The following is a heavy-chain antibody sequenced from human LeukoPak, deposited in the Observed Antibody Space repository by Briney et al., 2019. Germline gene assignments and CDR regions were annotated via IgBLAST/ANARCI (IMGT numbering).Heavy chain of an antibody. Sequence: GGSLRLSCAASGFTFSNYAMHWVRQAPGKGLEYVSTISSNGGSTYYANSVKGRFTISRDNSKNTLYLQMGSLRAEDMAVYCCARDRGTLPGYFDYWGQGTLDTVSS. CDR3: ARDRGTLPGYFDY. D-gene: IGHD1-7*01. V-gene: IGHV3-64*01. CDR2: ISSNGGST. J-gene: IGHJ4*02. CDR1: GFTFSNYA.